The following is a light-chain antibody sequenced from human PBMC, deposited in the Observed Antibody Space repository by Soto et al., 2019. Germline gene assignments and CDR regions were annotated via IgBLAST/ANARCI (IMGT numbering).Light chain of an antibody. CDR2: RAS. V-gene: IGKV1-5*03. J-gene: IGKJ3*01. CDR3: HHYDTYSRT. CDR1: QNINTW. Sequence: DIQMTQSPSTLSASVGDRVTITCRASQNINTWLAWYQQKPGKAPKLLIYRASSLDSGVPSRFSGSGAVTEFTLTFSSLHRQDFSTYYCHHYDTYSRTFGPGTKVDVK.